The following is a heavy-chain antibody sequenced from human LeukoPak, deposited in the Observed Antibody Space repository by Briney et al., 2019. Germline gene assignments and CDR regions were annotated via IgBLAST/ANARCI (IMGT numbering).Heavy chain of an antibody. CDR3: ARIFPPDDYGDY. V-gene: IGHV1-2*02. CDR2: INPYSGGP. Sequence: SVKVSCKASGYTFTGYYMHWVRQAAGQGLKGMGWINPYSGGPHFQQKFQGRVTITRDTLISTAYMELSRLRSDDTAVYSCARIFPPDDYGDYWGQGTLVTVSS. CDR1: GYTFTGYY. J-gene: IGHJ4*02. D-gene: IGHD3-3*01.